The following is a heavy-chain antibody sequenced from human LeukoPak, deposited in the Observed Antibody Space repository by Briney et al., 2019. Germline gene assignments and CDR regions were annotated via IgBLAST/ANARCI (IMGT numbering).Heavy chain of an antibody. Sequence: ASVKVSCKASGITFSSYAISWVRQAPGQGLEWMGRIIPILGIANYAQKFQGGVTITADKSTSTAYMELSSLRSEDTAVYYCATLIAVAGTRSNYYYYGMDVWGQGTTVTVSS. J-gene: IGHJ6*02. D-gene: IGHD6-19*01. CDR2: IIPILGIA. CDR1: GITFSSYA. CDR3: ATLIAVAGTRSNYYYYGMDV. V-gene: IGHV1-69*04.